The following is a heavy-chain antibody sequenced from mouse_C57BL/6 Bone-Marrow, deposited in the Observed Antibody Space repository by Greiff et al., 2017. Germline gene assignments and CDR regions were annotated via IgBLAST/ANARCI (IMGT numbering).Heavy chain of an antibody. Sequence: VQLQQSVAELVRPGASVTLSCTASGFNIKNTYMHWVKQRPEQGLEWIGRIDPANGNTKYAPKFQGKATITADTSTNTAYLQLSSLTSEDTAIYYCASSITTVRDWYFDVWGTGTTVTVSS. V-gene: IGHV14-3*01. J-gene: IGHJ1*03. D-gene: IGHD1-1*01. CDR1: GFNIKNTY. CDR2: IDPANGNT. CDR3: ASSITTVRDWYFDV.